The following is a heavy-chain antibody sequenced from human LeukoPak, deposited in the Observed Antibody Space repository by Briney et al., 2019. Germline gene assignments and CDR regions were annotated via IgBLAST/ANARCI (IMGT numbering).Heavy chain of an antibody. CDR1: GGTFSSYA. CDR3: ARDYDSSGYYPPINWFDP. Sequence: ASVKVSCKASGGTFSSYAISWVRQAPGQGLEWMGGIIPIFGTANYAQKFQGRATITADESTSTAYMELSSLRSEDTAVYYCARDYDSSGYYPPINWFDPWGQGTLVTVSS. V-gene: IGHV1-69*13. CDR2: IIPIFGTA. J-gene: IGHJ5*02. D-gene: IGHD3-22*01.